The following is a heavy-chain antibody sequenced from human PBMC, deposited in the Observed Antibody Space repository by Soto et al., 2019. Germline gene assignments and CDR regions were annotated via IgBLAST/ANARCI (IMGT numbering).Heavy chain of an antibody. Sequence: QVQLQQSGPGLVKPSQTLSLTCAITGDSVSSNSAGWSWVRQSPSRGLEWLGRTYYRSKWYYEYAVSVRGRITINPDTSKNQYSLQQNSVTPEDTAVYFCARGEQDSGRMSDYWGQGTLVTVSS. CDR2: TYYRSKWYY. J-gene: IGHJ4*01. CDR3: ARGEQDSGRMSDY. V-gene: IGHV6-1*01. D-gene: IGHD1-26*01. CDR1: GDSVSSNSAG.